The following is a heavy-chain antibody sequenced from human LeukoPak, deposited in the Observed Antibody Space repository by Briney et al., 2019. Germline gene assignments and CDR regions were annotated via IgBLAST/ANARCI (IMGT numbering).Heavy chain of an antibody. V-gene: IGHV4-61*02. D-gene: IGHD3-10*01. Sequence: SETLSLTCPASGGPLVSGRCYWCSIRQPAGKGLEWIGRFHTSGSTDYNPSLKSRVSISVDTSKNHFSLKLSSVTAADTAVYYRARGGVSDFDYWGQGTLVTVSS. J-gene: IGHJ4*02. CDR3: ARGGVSDFDY. CDR2: FHTSGST. CDR1: GGPLVSGRCY.